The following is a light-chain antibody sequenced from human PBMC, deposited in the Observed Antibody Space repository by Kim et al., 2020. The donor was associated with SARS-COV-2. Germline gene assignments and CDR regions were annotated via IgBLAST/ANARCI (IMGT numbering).Light chain of an antibody. V-gene: IGKV1-5*01. Sequence: SAAVEDRVTINCQASQSMNRWLAWYQQKPGKPPKLLIYDASRLERLVSSRFSGSESGTEFILTGSSLQPDDFATYYCQQCNSYSYTFGQGTKLEI. J-gene: IGKJ2*01. CDR2: DAS. CDR3: QQCNSYSYT. CDR1: QSMNRW.